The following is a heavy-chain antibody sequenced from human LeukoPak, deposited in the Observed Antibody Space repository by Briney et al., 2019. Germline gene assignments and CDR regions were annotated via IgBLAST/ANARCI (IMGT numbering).Heavy chain of an antibody. J-gene: IGHJ4*02. CDR3: ARVDSELDY. D-gene: IGHD2-21*01. Sequence: ASVKVSCKASGYTFTGYCMHWVRQAPGQGLEWMGWINPNSGGANYAQKFQGRVTMSRDTSISTAYMEVSRLRSDDTAVYYCARVDSELDYWGQGTLVTVSS. CDR2: INPNSGGA. CDR1: GYTFTGYC. V-gene: IGHV1-2*02.